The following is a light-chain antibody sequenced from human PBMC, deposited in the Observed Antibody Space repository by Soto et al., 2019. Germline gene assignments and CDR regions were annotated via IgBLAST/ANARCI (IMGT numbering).Light chain of an antibody. CDR1: QNITNF. V-gene: IGKV1-33*01. Sequence: DIQMTQSPPSLSASVGDRVTTTCQASQNITNFLNWYQQKPGKPPNLLIYGASNLETGVPSRFSGSGSGIDSIVTISSLQPEDIGTYSCQQYAYLPYTFGQGTKLEIK. J-gene: IGKJ2*01. CDR3: QQYAYLPYT. CDR2: GAS.